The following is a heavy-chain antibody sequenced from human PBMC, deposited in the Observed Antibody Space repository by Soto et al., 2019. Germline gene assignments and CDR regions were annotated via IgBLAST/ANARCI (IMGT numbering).Heavy chain of an antibody. D-gene: IGHD1-26*01. CDR2: IYYSGST. J-gene: IGHJ1*01. CDR3: ARPRSGSYYFQH. V-gene: IGHV4-39*01. Sequence: SETLSLTCTVSGGSISSSSYYWGWIRQPPGKGLEWIGSIYYSGSTYYNPSLKSRVTISVDTSKNQFSLKLSSVTAADTAVYYCARPRSGSYYFQHWGQGTLVTVSS. CDR1: GGSISSSSYY.